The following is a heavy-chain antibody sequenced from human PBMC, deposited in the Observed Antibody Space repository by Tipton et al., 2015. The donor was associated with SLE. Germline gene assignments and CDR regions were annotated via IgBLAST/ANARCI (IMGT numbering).Heavy chain of an antibody. CDR3: ARGGGDDSSGYYSHAFDI. CDR2: ISAYNGNT. V-gene: IGHV1-18*01. CDR1: GGTFSSYT. J-gene: IGHJ3*02. D-gene: IGHD3-22*01. Sequence: QLVQSGPEVKKPGSSVKVSCKASGGTFSSYTISWVRQAPGQGLEWMGWISAYNGNTNYAQKLQGRVTMTTDTSTSTAYMELRSLRSDDTAVYYCARGGGDDSSGYYSHAFDIWGQGTMVTVSS.